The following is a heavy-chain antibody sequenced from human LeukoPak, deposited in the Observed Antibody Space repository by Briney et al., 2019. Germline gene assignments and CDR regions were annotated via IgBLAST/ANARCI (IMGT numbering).Heavy chain of an antibody. D-gene: IGHD1-26*01. CDR1: GFTFSSYS. V-gene: IGHV3-21*01. Sequence: GGSLRLSCAASGFTFSSYSMNWVCQAPGKGLEWVSSISSSSSKIYYADSVKGRFTISRDNAENSLYLKMNSLRAEDTAVYYCARGQVGATMKAFDIWGQGTMVTVSS. J-gene: IGHJ3*02. CDR3: ARGQVGATMKAFDI. CDR2: ISSSSSKI.